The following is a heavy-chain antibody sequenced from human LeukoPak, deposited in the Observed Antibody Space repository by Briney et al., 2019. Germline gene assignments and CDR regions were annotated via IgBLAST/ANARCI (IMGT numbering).Heavy chain of an antibody. Sequence: SQTLSLTCAISGDSVSSNSAAWNWIRQSPSRGLEWLGRTYYRSKWYNDYAVSVKSRITINPDTSKNQFSLQLNSVTPEDTAVYYCARGSKQQLAQVDAFDIWGQGTMVTVSS. J-gene: IGHJ3*02. V-gene: IGHV6-1*01. D-gene: IGHD6-13*01. CDR1: GDSVSSNSAA. CDR2: TYYRSKWYN. CDR3: ARGSKQQLAQVDAFDI.